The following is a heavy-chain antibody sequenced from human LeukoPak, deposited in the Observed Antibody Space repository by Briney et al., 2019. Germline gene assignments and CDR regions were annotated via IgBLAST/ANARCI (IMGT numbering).Heavy chain of an antibody. V-gene: IGHV3-7*01. J-gene: IGHJ4*02. Sequence: GGSLRLSCAASGFTFSSYWMSWVRQAPGKGLEWVANIRQDGTEKYYVDSVKGRFTISRDNAKNSLYLQMNSLRAEDTAVYYCARDGRGYGHYFDYWGQGTLVTVSS. CDR1: GFTFSSYW. CDR2: IRQDGTEK. CDR3: ARDGRGYGHYFDY. D-gene: IGHD3-22*01.